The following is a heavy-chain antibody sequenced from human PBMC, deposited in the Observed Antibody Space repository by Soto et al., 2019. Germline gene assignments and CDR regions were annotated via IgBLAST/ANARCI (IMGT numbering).Heavy chain of an antibody. CDR3: AKDMERSIAARRVLPTFFDY. Sequence: VGSLRLSCAASGFTFSSYAMSWVRQAPGKGLEWVSAISGSGGSTYYADSVKGRFTISRDNSKNTLYLQMNSLRAEDTAVYYCAKDMERSIAARRVLPTFFDYWGQGTLVTVSS. CDR1: GFTFSSYA. CDR2: ISGSGGST. J-gene: IGHJ4*02. D-gene: IGHD6-6*01. V-gene: IGHV3-23*01.